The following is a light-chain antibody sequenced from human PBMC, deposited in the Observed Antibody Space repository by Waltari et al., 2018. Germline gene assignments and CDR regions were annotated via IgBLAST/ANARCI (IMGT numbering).Light chain of an antibody. Sequence: SYELTQPPSVSVSPGQTASITSSGHKLGNKYASWYQHKAGQSPVLVIYQDDRRPSGVPERFSGSNSGNTATLTISGTQAMDEADFYCQAWGSSTEVVFGGGTKLTVL. V-gene: IGLV3-1*01. CDR1: KLGNKY. CDR2: QDD. J-gene: IGLJ3*02. CDR3: QAWGSSTEVV.